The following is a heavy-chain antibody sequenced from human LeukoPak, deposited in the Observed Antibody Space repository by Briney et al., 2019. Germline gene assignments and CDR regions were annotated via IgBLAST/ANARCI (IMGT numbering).Heavy chain of an antibody. CDR2: ITSDSSFI. V-gene: IGHV3-21*01. CDR1: GFTFSTYG. Sequence: GGSLRVSCAASGFTFSTYGMNWVRQAPGKGLEWVSSITSDSSFIYYADSVKGRFTISRDNAKNSLYLQMNSLGAEDTAVYYCARVGSSGWPSDYWGQGTLVTVSS. D-gene: IGHD6-19*01. CDR3: ARVGSSGWPSDY. J-gene: IGHJ4*02.